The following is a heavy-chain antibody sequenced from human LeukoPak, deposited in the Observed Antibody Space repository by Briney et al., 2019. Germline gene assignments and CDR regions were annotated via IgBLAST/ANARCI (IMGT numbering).Heavy chain of an antibody. CDR3: ARDYDYGDYPGY. V-gene: IGHV3-20*04. Sequence: GGSLRLSCAASEFMFDDYGMSWVRQAPGKGLEWVSGINWNGGRTGYADSVKGRFTISRDNAKNSLYLQMNSLRAEDTALYYCARDYDYGDYPGYWGQGTLVTVSS. D-gene: IGHD4-17*01. J-gene: IGHJ4*02. CDR1: EFMFDDYG. CDR2: INWNGGRT.